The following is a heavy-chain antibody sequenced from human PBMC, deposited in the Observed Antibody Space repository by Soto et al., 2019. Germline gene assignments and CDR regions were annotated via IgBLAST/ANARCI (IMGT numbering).Heavy chain of an antibody. V-gene: IGHV3-30-3*01. J-gene: IGHJ4*02. CDR3: ARSPYTDTTMDPF. D-gene: IGHD5-18*01. CDR1: GFTFSSYA. CDR2: ISYDGSNK. Sequence: GGSLRLSCAASGFTFSSYAMHWVRQAPVKGLEWVAVISYDGSNKYYADSVKGRFTISRDNSKNTLYLQMDSLRAEDTAVYYCARSPYTDTTMDPFWGQGALVTVSS.